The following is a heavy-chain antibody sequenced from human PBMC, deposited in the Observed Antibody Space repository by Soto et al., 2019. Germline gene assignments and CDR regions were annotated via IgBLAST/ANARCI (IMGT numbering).Heavy chain of an antibody. CDR1: GFTIAAHA. D-gene: IGHD1-26*01. J-gene: IGHJ4*02. CDR2: ISESGDIT. CDR3: VPGSSGTAGEDC. V-gene: IGHV3-23*01. Sequence: GGSLRLSCAASGFTIAAHAMTWVRQAPGKGLEWVSSISESGDITFYAESVRGRFTISRDNSKNMLFLQLSSLRVEDTAMYYCVPGSSGTAGEDCWGQGTLVTAPQ.